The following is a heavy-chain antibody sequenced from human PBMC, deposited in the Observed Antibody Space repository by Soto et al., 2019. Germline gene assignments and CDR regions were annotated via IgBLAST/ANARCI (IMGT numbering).Heavy chain of an antibody. CDR2: IIPIFGTA. J-gene: IGHJ5*02. D-gene: IGHD4-17*01. Sequence: QVQLVQSGAGVQKPGSSVKVACKPSGGTCSSYAISWVRQAPGKGLEWMGGIIPIFGTANYAQQFQGRVTITADESTRTAYSGLSSLISEDTAVLYCARASGYGGNHADWFDPWGQGTLVTVSS. CDR1: GGTCSSYA. CDR3: ARASGYGGNHADWFDP. V-gene: IGHV1-69*01.